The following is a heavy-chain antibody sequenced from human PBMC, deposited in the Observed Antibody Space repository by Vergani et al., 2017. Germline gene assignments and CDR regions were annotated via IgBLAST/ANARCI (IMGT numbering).Heavy chain of an antibody. CDR3: AKEGSSAAAGTDYYYGMDV. CDR2: ISGDGGST. D-gene: IGHD6-13*01. J-gene: IGHJ6*02. CDR1: GFTFDDYA. Sequence: EVQLVESGGGVVQPGGSLRLSCAASGFTFDDYAMHWVRQAPGKGLEWVSLISGDGGSTYYADSVKGRFTISRDNSKNSLYLQMNSLRTEDTALYYCAKEGSSAAAGTDYYYGMDVWGQGTTVTVSS. V-gene: IGHV3-43*02.